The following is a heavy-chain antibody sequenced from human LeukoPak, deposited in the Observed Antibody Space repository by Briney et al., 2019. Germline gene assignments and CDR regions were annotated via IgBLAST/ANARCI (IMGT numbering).Heavy chain of an antibody. CDR1: GGSISSSNYY. CDR2: IYYSGST. D-gene: IGHD3-10*01. J-gene: IGHJ4*02. CDR3: ARGSYGSGSYPPDY. Sequence: SETLSHTCTVSGGSISSSNYYWGWIRQPPGKGLEWIGNIYYSGSTYYNPSLKSRVTISVDTSKNQFSPKLSSVTAADTAVYYCARGSYGSGSYPPDYWGQGTLVTVSS. V-gene: IGHV4-39*07.